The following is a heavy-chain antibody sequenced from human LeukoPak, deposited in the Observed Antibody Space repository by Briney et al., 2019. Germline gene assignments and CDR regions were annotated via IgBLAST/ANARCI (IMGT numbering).Heavy chain of an antibody. CDR2: IYHSGST. CDR3: ARTNYYGSGSYYPDL. D-gene: IGHD3-10*01. CDR1: GASMRTYY. Sequence: SETLSLTCTVSGASMRTYYWSWIRQPPGKGLEWIGFIYHSGSTDYNPSLKSRGTISVDTSKNQFSVKLSSVTAADTAVYYCARTNYYGSGSYYPDLWGQGTLVTVSS. V-gene: IGHV4-59*08. J-gene: IGHJ5*02.